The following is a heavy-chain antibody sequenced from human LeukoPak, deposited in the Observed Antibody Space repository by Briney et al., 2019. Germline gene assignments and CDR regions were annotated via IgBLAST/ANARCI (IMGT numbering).Heavy chain of an antibody. D-gene: IGHD2-15*01. J-gene: IGHJ4*02. Sequence: PGGSLRLSCAASGFTLSSYSMNLVRQAPGKGREWVSYISSSSCTIYYADSVKGRFTISRDNAKNSLYLQMNSLRAEDTAVCYCLRERGPSCRRGSCYNYWGQGTLVTVSS. V-gene: IGHV3-48*01. CDR2: ISSSSCTI. CDR1: GFTLSSYS. CDR3: LRERGPSCRRGSCYNY.